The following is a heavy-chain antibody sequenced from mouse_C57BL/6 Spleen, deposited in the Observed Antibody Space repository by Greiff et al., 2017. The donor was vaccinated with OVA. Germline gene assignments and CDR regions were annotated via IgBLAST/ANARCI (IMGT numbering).Heavy chain of an antibody. CDR3: ARDEDSNYEGYAMDD. CDR2: ISDGGSYT. CDR1: GFTFSSYA. J-gene: IGHJ4*01. V-gene: IGHV5-4*01. Sequence: DVKLVESGGGLVKPGGSLKLSCAASGFTFSSYAMSWVRQTPEKRLEWVATISDGGSYTYYPDNVKGRFTISRDNAKNNLYLQMSHLKSEDTAMYYCARDEDSNYEGYAMDDWGQGASVTVSS. D-gene: IGHD2-5*01.